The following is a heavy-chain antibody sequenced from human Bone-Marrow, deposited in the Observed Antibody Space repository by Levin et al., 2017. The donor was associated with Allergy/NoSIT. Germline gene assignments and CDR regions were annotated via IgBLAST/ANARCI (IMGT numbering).Heavy chain of an antibody. V-gene: IGHV1-2*02. D-gene: IGHD3-10*01. CDR1: GYTFTGYY. CDR3: ARGSYYYGSGSSYYMDV. Sequence: ASVKVSCKASGYTFTGYYMHWVRQAPGQGLEWMGWINPNSGGTNYAQKFQGRVTMTRDTSISTAYMELSRLRSDDTAVYYCARGSYYYGSGSSYYMDVWGKGTTVTVSS. J-gene: IGHJ6*03. CDR2: INPNSGGT.